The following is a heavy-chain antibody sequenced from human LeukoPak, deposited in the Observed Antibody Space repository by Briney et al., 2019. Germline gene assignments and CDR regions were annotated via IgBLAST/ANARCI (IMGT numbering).Heavy chain of an antibody. CDR1: GGSISSYY. V-gene: IGHV4-59*01. CDR3: ARSYAGLSYGYSDWFDP. Sequence: PSETLSLTCTVSGGSISSYYWSWIRQPPGKGLEWIGYIYYSGSTNYNPSLKSRVTISVDTSKNQFSLKLSSVTAADTAVYYCARSYAGLSYGYSDWFDPWGQGTLVTASS. CDR2: IYYSGST. J-gene: IGHJ5*02. D-gene: IGHD5-18*01.